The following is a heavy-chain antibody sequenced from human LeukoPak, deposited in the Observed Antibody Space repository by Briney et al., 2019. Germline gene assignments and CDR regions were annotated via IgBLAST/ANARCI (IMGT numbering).Heavy chain of an antibody. CDR2: IYSGGST. J-gene: IGHJ4*02. CDR3: ARSIDSSGYYYVSLDY. CDR1: GFTVSSNY. Sequence: PGGCLRLSCAASGFTVSSNYMSWVRQAPGKGLEWVSVIYSGGSTYYADSVKGRFTISRDNSKNTLYLQMNSLRAEDTAVYYCARSIDSSGYYYVSLDYWGQGTLVTVSS. V-gene: IGHV3-53*01. D-gene: IGHD3-22*01.